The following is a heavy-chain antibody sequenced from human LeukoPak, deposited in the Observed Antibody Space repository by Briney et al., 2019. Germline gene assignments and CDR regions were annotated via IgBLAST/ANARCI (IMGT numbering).Heavy chain of an antibody. V-gene: IGHV4-61*09. CDR1: GGSISSSSYY. CDR3: ARGAPGSC. D-gene: IGHD1-26*01. Sequence: SETLSLTCTVSGGSISSSSYYWSWIRQPAGKGLESIGHISTSGSTNYNPSLKSRVTMSVDTSKNQFSLKLSSVTAADTAVYYCARGAPGSCWGQGTLVTVSS. J-gene: IGHJ4*02. CDR2: ISTSGST.